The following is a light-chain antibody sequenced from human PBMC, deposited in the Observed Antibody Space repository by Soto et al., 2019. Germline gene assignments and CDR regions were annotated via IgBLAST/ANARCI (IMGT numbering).Light chain of an antibody. CDR1: QSISNY. CDR3: QQSYSAPTWT. V-gene: IGKV1-39*01. Sequence: DIQMTQSPSSLSASVGDRVTITCRASQSISNYLNWYQQKPGKAPKLLIYAASSLQSGVPSRFSGSGSETEFTLTISSPQPEDFATNYCQQSYSAPTWTFGQGTKVEIK. J-gene: IGKJ1*01. CDR2: AAS.